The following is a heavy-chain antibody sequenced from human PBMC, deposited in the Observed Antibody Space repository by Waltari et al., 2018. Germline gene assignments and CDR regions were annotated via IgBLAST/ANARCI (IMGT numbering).Heavy chain of an antibody. D-gene: IGHD7-27*01. Sequence: EVLLVESGGGLVKPGGSLRLSCAASGFTFSSYSMNWVRQAPGKGVGWGSSISSSGSYTHYVDSVKGRFTISRDNAKNSLYLQMNTLRAEDTAVYYCARGGWGFYLDDWGQGTLVTSSS. V-gene: IGHV3-21*02. CDR1: GFTFSSYS. J-gene: IGHJ4*02. CDR3: ARGGWGFYLDD. CDR2: ISSSGSYT.